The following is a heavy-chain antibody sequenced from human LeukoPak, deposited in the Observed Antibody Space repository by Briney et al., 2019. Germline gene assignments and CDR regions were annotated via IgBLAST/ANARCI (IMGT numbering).Heavy chain of an antibody. CDR3: ARGSDIVVVPAAIGAWFDP. D-gene: IGHD2-2*02. J-gene: IGHJ5*02. CDR2: IYHSGST. V-gene: IGHV4-38-2*01. CDR1: GYSISSGYY. Sequence: SETLSLTCAVSGYSISSGYYWGWIRQPPGKGLEWIGSIYHSGSTYYNPSLKSRVTISVDTSKNQFSLKLSSVTAADTAVYYCARGSDIVVVPAAIGAWFDPWGQGTLVTVSS.